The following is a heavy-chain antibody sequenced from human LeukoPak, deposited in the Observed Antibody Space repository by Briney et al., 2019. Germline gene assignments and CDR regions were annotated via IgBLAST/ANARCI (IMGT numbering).Heavy chain of an antibody. Sequence: GGSLRLSCAASGFTFSSYGMHWVRQAPGKGLEWVAFIRYDGSNKYHADSVKGRFTISRDNSKNTLYLQMNSLRAEDTAVYYCAKRKLRIAAAGSDSGAFDYWGQGTLVTVSS. D-gene: IGHD6-13*01. CDR2: IRYDGSNK. J-gene: IGHJ4*02. V-gene: IGHV3-30*02. CDR3: AKRKLRIAAAGSDSGAFDY. CDR1: GFTFSSYG.